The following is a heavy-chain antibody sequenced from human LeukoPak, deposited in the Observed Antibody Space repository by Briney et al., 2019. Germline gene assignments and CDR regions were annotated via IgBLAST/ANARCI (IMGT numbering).Heavy chain of an antibody. Sequence: SGGSLRLSCAASGFTFSSYAMSWVRQAPGKGLEWVSGISGSGGSTYYADSVQGRFTISRDNSKNTLYLQMSSLRAEDTAVYYCARRAGAYSHPYDYWGQGTLVTVSS. CDR2: ISGSGGST. V-gene: IGHV3-23*01. D-gene: IGHD4/OR15-4a*01. CDR1: GFTFSSYA. CDR3: ARRAGAYSHPYDY. J-gene: IGHJ4*02.